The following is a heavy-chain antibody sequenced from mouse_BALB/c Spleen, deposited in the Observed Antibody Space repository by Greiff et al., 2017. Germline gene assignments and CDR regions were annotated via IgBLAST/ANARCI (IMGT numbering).Heavy chain of an antibody. J-gene: IGHJ3*01. CDR1: GYAFSSYW. Sequence: QVHVKQSGAELVRPGSSVKISCKASGYAFSSYWMNWVKQRPGQGLEWIGQIYPGDGDTNYNGKFKGKATLTADKSSSTAYMQLSSLTSEDSAVYFCAREGAYYGNQAWFAYWGQGTLVTVSA. D-gene: IGHD2-10*01. V-gene: IGHV1-80*01. CDR2: IYPGDGDT. CDR3: AREGAYYGNQAWFAY.